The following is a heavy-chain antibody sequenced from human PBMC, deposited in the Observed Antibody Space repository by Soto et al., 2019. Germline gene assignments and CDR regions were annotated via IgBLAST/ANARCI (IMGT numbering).Heavy chain of an antibody. D-gene: IGHD3-10*01. Sequence: QVQLQESGPGLVKPSGTLSLTCAVSGGSISSSNWWSWVRQSPGKGLEWIVEIYHSGSTNYNPSLKGRVPSSADKTKNKFTLKLWSVTAAHTAVYYCARGSGRQAYNYYGMDVWGQGTTVTVSS. J-gene: IGHJ6*02. CDR3: ARGSGRQAYNYYGMDV. V-gene: IGHV4-4*02. CDR2: IYHSGST. CDR1: GGSISSSNW.